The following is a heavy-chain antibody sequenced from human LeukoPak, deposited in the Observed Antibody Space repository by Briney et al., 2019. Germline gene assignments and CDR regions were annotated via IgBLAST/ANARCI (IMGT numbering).Heavy chain of an antibody. CDR3: ARDSGSTMFDP. V-gene: IGHV3-74*01. Sequence: GGSLRLSCVVSGFTFSSYWMHWVRQAPGKGLVWVSRINSDGSSTSYADSVKGRFTISRDNAKNTLYLQMNSLRAEDTAVYYCARDSGSTMFDPWGQGTLVTVSS. J-gene: IGHJ5*02. CDR1: GFTFSSYW. D-gene: IGHD3-10*01. CDR2: INSDGSST.